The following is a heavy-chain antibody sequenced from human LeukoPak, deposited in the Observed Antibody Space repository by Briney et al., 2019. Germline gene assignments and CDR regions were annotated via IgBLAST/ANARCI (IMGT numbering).Heavy chain of an antibody. J-gene: IGHJ4*02. V-gene: IGHV4-61*02. D-gene: IGHD3-22*01. CDR3: ASQYYYDSSGYYPFDY. Sequence: PSQTLSLTCTVSGGSISSGSYYWSWIRQPAGEGLEWIGRIYTSGSTNYNPSLKSRVTISVDTSKNHFSLKLSSVTAADTAVYYCASQYYYDSSGYYPFDYWGQGTLVTVSS. CDR2: IYTSGST. CDR1: GGSISSGSYY.